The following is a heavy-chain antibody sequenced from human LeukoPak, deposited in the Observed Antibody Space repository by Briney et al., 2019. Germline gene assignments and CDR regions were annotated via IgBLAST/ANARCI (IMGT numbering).Heavy chain of an antibody. V-gene: IGHV3-20*04. D-gene: IGHD2/OR15-2a*01. CDR2: INWNGGST. Sequence: TGGSLRLSCAASGFTFDDYGMSWVRQAPGKGLEWVSGINWNGGSTVYADSVKGRFTISRDNAKNSLYLQMNSLRAEDTALYYCARDSMMRISPYYYYYYMDVWGKGTTVTVSS. J-gene: IGHJ6*03. CDR1: GFTFDDYG. CDR3: ARDSMMRISPYYYYYYMDV.